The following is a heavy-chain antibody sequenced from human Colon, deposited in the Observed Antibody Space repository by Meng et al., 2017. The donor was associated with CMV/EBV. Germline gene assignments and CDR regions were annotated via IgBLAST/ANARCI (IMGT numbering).Heavy chain of an antibody. CDR1: GDFISSSSYY. J-gene: IGHJ4*02. V-gene: IGHV4-39*07. CDR2: IYYTGSA. D-gene: IGHD3-10*01. Sequence: SGDFISSSSYYWGWIRQPPGKGLEWIACIYYTGSAYYNPSLKSRITISVDTSKNQFSLDVSSVTVADTAVYYCARDRSYGSGTSSDWGRGTLVTVSS. CDR3: ARDRSYGSGTSSD.